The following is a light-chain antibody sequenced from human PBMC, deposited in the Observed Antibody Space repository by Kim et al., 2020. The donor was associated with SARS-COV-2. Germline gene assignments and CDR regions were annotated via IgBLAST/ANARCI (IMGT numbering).Light chain of an antibody. J-gene: IGKJ4*01. Sequence: EIVLTQSPATLSLSPGERATLSCRASQSVSSYLAWYQQKPGQAPRLLIYDASNRATGIPARFSGSGSGTDFTLTISSLEPEDFAVYYSQQRTNGPSTCGGGTKLEI. V-gene: IGKV3-11*01. CDR3: QQRTNGPST. CDR1: QSVSSY. CDR2: DAS.